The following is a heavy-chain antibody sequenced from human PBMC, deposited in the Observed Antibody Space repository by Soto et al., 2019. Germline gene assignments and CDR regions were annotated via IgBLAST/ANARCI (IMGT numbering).Heavy chain of an antibody. V-gene: IGHV4-59*08. CDR2: IYHAGAT. CDR3: ERTDSVGYYRD. Sequence: SQRMSLTCTLAPGSISSNYWSWIRQPTGKGLEWVACIYHAGATYYNPSLTSRGTLSVDRSKNQFSLKMPSGTAADSAVYERERTDSVGYYRDLGQGTPGTV. D-gene: IGHD3-3*01. J-gene: IGHJ4*01. CDR1: PGSISSNY.